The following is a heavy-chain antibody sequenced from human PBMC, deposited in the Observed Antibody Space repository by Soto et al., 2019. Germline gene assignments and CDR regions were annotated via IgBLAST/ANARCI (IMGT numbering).Heavy chain of an antibody. CDR1: GGSVSSGSYY. D-gene: IGHD2-2*02. Sequence: QVQLQESGPGLVKPSETLSLTCTVSGGSVSSGSYYWSWIRQPPGKGLEWIGYIYYSGSTNYNPSLKSRVTISVDTAKNQFSLKLSSVTAADTAGYYCAREAWYCSSTSCYTRGHYFDYWGQGTLVTVSS. J-gene: IGHJ4*02. V-gene: IGHV4-61*01. CDR2: IYYSGST. CDR3: AREAWYCSSTSCYTRGHYFDY.